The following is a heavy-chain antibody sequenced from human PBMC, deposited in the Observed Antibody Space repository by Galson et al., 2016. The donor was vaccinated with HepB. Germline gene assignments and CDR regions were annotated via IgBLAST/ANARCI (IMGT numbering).Heavy chain of an antibody. CDR1: GFTLNNYG. CDR2: ISYSGSAK. Sequence: SLRLSCAASGFTLNNYGMHWVRQAPGKGLEWVAMISYSGSAKYYADSVRGRFTISRDDSENTVYLQMSNLTTEDTAVYYCAKDLWINKWTNFFDYWGQGTLVTVSS. D-gene: IGHD1-26*01. V-gene: IGHV3-30*18. CDR3: AKDLWINKWTNFFDY. J-gene: IGHJ4*02.